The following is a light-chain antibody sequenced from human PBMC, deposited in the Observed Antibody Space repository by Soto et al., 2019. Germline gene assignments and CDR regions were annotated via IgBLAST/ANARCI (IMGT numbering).Light chain of an antibody. CDR2: AAS. J-gene: IGKJ4*01. Sequence: EIQMTQSPPSVSASVGDRVTITCRASQGISSWLAWYQQKPGKAPKLLIYAASSLQSGVPSRFSRSRSRNDFTLTISGLQPEDFEPDYWQQTNGLPLSFGGGTKLEIK. CDR1: QGISSW. CDR3: QQTNGLPLS. V-gene: IGKV1-12*01.